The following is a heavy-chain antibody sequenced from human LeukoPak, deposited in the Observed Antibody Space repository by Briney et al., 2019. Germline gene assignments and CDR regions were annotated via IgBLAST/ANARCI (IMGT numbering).Heavy chain of an antibody. CDR3: ARDHGSGLDY. CDR2: ISSSGSTI. D-gene: IGHD6-19*01. J-gene: IGHJ4*02. V-gene: IGHV3-11*04. Sequence: PGGSLRLSCAASGFTFSDYYMSWVRQAPGKGLEWVSYISSSGSTIYYADSVKGRFTIYRANAQSSLYLQMNSLRAEDTAVYYCARDHGSGLDYWGQGALVTVSS. CDR1: GFTFSDYY.